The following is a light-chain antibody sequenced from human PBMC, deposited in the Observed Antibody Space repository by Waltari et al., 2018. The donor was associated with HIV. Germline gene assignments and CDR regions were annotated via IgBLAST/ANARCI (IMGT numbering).Light chain of an antibody. CDR2: DDS. CDR1: TIGSQS. V-gene: IGLV3-21*02. J-gene: IGLJ2*01. CDR3: QVWHSNSDHVV. Sequence: SYVLTQPPPVAVAPGQTARLTWEGNTIGSQSVQWYQQRPGQAPALVVHDDSDRPSGIPERFSGSNSGNTATLTISRVEAGDEADYYCQVWHSNSDHVVFGGGTKLTVL.